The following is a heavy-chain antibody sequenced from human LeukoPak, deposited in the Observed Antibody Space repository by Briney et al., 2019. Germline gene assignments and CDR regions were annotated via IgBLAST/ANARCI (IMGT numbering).Heavy chain of an antibody. CDR3: AKDGYGDNLYYFDY. CDR2: ISYDGSNK. Sequence: GGSLRLSCAASGFTFSSYGMHWVRQAPGKGLEWVAVISYDGSNKYYADSVKGRFTISRDNSKNTLYLQMNSLRAEDTAVYYCAKDGYGDNLYYFDYWGQGTLVTVSS. D-gene: IGHD4-17*01. CDR1: GFTFSSYG. J-gene: IGHJ4*02. V-gene: IGHV3-30*18.